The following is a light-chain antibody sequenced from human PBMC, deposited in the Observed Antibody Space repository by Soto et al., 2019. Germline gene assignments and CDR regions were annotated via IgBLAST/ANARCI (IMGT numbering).Light chain of an antibody. CDR3: QLYGASVT. J-gene: IGKJ3*01. CDR1: QGVSSSY. CDR2: GAS. Sequence: EIVLTQSPGTLSLSPGEGATLSCRASQGVSSSYLAWYQHKPGQAPRLLIYGASSRASGIPDRFSGSGSGTDFTLTINRLEPEVFAVYYCQLYGASVTFGPGTKVDLK. V-gene: IGKV3-20*01.